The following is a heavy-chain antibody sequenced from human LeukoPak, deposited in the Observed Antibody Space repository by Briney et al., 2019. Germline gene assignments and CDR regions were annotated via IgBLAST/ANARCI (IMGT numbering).Heavy chain of an antibody. J-gene: IGHJ4*02. Sequence: GRSLRLSCAASGFTFDDYAMHWVRQAPGKGLEWVSGISWNSGVIGYADSVKGRFTISRDNAKSSMWLQMNSLRAEDTAVYYCAKDRFTAAVAGEALDYWGQGTLVTVSS. CDR2: ISWNSGVI. CDR3: AKDRFTAAVAGEALDY. D-gene: IGHD6-19*01. V-gene: IGHV3-9*01. CDR1: GFTFDDYA.